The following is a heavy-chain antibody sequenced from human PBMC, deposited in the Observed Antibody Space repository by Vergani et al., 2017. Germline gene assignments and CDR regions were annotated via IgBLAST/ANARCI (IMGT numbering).Heavy chain of an antibody. D-gene: IGHD3-9*01. CDR1: GGTFSSYA. Sequence: QVQLVQSGAEVKKPGSSVKVSCKASGGTFSSYAISWVRQAPGQGLEWMGGIIPIFGTANYAQKFQGRVTITADESTSTAYMELSSLRSEDTAVYYCARDRQVLRYSDWSHDAFDIWGQGTMVTVSS. CDR3: ARDRQVLRYSDWSHDAFDI. J-gene: IGHJ3*02. V-gene: IGHV1-69*12. CDR2: IIPIFGTA.